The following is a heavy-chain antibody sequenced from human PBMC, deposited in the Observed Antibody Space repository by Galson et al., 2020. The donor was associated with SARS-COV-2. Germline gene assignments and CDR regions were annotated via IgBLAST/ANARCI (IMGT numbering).Heavy chain of an antibody. CDR3: ARGLDGTGRFNGWDY. J-gene: IGHJ4*02. V-gene: IGHV4-34*01. D-gene: IGHD2-8*02. CDR2: VNHSGST. CDR1: DGSFSGYF. Sequence: SETLSLTCAVYDGSFSGYFWSWIRQPPGKGLEWIGEVNHSGSTNYNPSLKSRVTISVDTSKNQFSLKLSSVTAADTAVYYCARGLDGTGRFNGWDYWGQGTLVTVSS.